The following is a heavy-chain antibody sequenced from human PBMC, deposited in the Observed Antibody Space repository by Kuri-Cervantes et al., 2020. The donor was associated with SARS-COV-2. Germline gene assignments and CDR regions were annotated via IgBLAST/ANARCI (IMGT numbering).Heavy chain of an antibody. D-gene: IGHD3-16*01. J-gene: IGHJ6*03. CDR1: GGSFSGYY. Sequence: SQTLSLTCAVYGGSFSGYYWSWIRQPPGKGLEWIGEINHSGSTNYNPSLKSRVTISVETSKNQFSLKLSSVTAADTAVYYCARDQGGYYMDVWGKGTTVTVSS. CDR2: INHSGST. CDR3: ARDQGGYYMDV. V-gene: IGHV4-34*01.